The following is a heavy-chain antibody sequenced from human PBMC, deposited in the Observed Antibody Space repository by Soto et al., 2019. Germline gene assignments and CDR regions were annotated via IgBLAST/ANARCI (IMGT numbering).Heavy chain of an antibody. V-gene: IGHV1-18*01. CDR2: ISAYNGNT. J-gene: IGHJ5*02. CDR3: ARGLYSSSWYSWFDP. D-gene: IGHD6-13*01. Sequence: ASVKVSCKASGYTFTSYGISWVRQAPGQGLEWMGWISAYNGNTNYAQKLQGRVTMTTDTSTSTAYMELRSLRSDDTAVYYCARGLYSSSWYSWFDPWGQGTLVTVSS. CDR1: GYTFTSYG.